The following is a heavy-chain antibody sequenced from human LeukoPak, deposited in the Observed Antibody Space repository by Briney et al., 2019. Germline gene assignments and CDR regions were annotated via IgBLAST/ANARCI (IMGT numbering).Heavy chain of an antibody. CDR1: GGSISSYY. Sequence: SETLSLTCTVSGGSISSYYWSWIRQPPGKGLEWIGYIYYSGSTNYNPSLKSRVTISVDTSKNQFSLKLSSVTAADTAVYYCARAAMATLDYWGQGTLVTVSS. CDR2: IYYSGST. V-gene: IGHV4-59*01. D-gene: IGHD5-24*01. J-gene: IGHJ4*02. CDR3: ARAAMATLDY.